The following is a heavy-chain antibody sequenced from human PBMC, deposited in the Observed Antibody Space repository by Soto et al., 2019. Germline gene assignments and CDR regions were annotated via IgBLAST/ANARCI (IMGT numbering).Heavy chain of an antibody. CDR3: ARLVYDTRLNYMYFDF. V-gene: IGHV4-39*07. J-gene: IGHJ4*02. Sequence: SETLSLTCTVSGASISVHSYYWTWIRQPPGKGLEWIGSSYYSGTTYFNPSLKSRATISVDTSKNQFSLKLTSVTAADTAIYFCARLVYDTRLNYMYFDFWGQGALVTVSS. D-gene: IGHD3-10*01. CDR1: GASISVHSYY. CDR2: SYYSGTT.